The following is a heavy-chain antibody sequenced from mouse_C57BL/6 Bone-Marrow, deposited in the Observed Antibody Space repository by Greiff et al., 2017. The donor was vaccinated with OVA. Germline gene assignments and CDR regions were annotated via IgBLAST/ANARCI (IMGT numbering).Heavy chain of an antibody. CDR2: INPNNGGT. Sequence: VQLQQSGPELVKPGASVKISCKASGYTFTDYYMNWVKQSHGKSLEWIGDINPNNGGTSYNQKFKGKATLTVDKSSSTAYMELRSLTSEDSAVYYCATAGEYDYDAMDYWGQGTSVTVSS. J-gene: IGHJ4*01. D-gene: IGHD5-1*01. CDR1: GYTFTDYY. CDR3: ATAGEYDYDAMDY. V-gene: IGHV1-26*01.